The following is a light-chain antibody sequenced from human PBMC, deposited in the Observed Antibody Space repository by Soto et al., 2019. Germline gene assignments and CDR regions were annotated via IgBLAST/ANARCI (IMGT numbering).Light chain of an antibody. CDR3: QQRSNWPPT. J-gene: IGKJ5*01. V-gene: IGKV3-11*01. Sequence: EIVLTKSAVTLSLSPGERATLSCRASQSVSSYLAWYQQKPGQAPTLLIYDASNRATGIPARFSGSGSGTDFTLTISSLEPEDVAVDYCQQRSNWPPTFGQGTRLEIK. CDR2: DAS. CDR1: QSVSSY.